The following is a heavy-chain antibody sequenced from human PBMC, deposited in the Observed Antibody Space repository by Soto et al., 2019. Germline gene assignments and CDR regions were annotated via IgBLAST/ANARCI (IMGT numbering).Heavy chain of an antibody. CDR1: GFTFNNYA. CDR3: GEDAGSGWNSYFDY. CDR2: ISWNSGRI. J-gene: IGHJ4*02. Sequence: EVQLVESGGGLVQPGRSLRLSCAASGFTFNNYAMHWVRQAPGKGLEWVSGISWNSGRIGYAASAKGRFSIFRDNAKNYLLQQMMSRRADDNTSDYYGEDAGSGWNSYFDYWGQGTLVTVSS. D-gene: IGHD6-19*01. V-gene: IGHV3-9*01.